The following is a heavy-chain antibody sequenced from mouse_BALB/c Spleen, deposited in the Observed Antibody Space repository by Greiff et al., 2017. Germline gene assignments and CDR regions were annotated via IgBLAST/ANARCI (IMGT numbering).Heavy chain of an antibody. CDR3: AIYYGSSGYAMDY. CDR1: GYTFTDYA. V-gene: IGHV1S137*01. D-gene: IGHD1-1*01. J-gene: IGHJ4*01. CDR2: ISTYYGDA. Sequence: QVQLQQPGAELVRPGVSVKISCKGSGYTFTDYAMHWVKQSHAKSLEWIGVISTYYGDASYNQKFKGKATMTVDKSSSTAYMELARLTSEDSAIYYCAIYYGSSGYAMDYWGQGTSVTVSS.